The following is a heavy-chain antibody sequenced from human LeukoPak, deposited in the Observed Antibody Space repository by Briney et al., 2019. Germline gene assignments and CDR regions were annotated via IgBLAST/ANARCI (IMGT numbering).Heavy chain of an antibody. CDR1: GGSISSSGYY. CDR2: IYYTGST. J-gene: IGHJ5*02. Sequence: SETLSLTCTVSGGSISSSGYYWSWIRQYPGKGLEWIGFIYYTGSTDYKSTLKSRVIISVDTSTNQFSLELSSVTVADTAVYYCARGAYPSAWFDPWGRGMLVTVSS. V-gene: IGHV4-31*03. D-gene: IGHD6-25*01. CDR3: ARGAYPSAWFDP.